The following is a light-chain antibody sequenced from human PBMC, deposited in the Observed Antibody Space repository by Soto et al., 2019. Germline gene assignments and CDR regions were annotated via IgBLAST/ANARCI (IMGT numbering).Light chain of an antibody. CDR1: QSVSTY. J-gene: IGKJ4*01. CDR3: QQRSSWLLLT. CDR2: DAS. V-gene: IGKV3-11*01. Sequence: EIVLTQSPATLSLSPGERATLSCRASQSVSTYLAWYQQKPGQDPSLIIYDASNRATGIPARFSARGSGTVFATNISSLEPEEDAVYYCQQRSSWLLLTCGGGTKVEIK.